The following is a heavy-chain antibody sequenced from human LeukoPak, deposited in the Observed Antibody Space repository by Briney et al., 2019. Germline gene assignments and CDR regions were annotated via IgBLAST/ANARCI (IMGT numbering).Heavy chain of an antibody. CDR3: ARGGSYVWGSYRLKSWFDP. CDR1: GGSISSYY. V-gene: IGHV4-59*01. Sequence: SETLSLTCTVSGGSISSYYWNWIRQPPGKGVEWIGFIYYSGTTNYNPSLKSRVTISVDTSKNQFSLKLSSVTAADTAVYYCARGGSYVWGSYRLKSWFDPWGQGTLVTVSS. CDR2: IYYSGTT. D-gene: IGHD3-16*02. J-gene: IGHJ5*02.